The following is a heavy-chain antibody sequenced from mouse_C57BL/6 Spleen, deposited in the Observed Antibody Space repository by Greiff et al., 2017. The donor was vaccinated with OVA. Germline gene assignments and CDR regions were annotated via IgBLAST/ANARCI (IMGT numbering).Heavy chain of an antibody. D-gene: IGHD2-5*01. CDR1: GYTFTSYW. J-gene: IGHJ4*01. CDR3: ARRDYSNYGDYAMDY. Sequence: QVQLKQSGAELVKPGASVKMSCKASGYTFTSYWITWVKQRPGQGLEWIGDIYPGSGSTNYNEKFKSKATLTVDTSSSTAYMQLSSLTSEDSAVYYCARRDYSNYGDYAMDYWGQGTSVTVSS. CDR2: IYPGSGST. V-gene: IGHV1-55*01.